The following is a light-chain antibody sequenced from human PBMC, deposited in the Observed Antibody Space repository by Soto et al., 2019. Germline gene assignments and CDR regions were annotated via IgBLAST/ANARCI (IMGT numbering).Light chain of an antibody. CDR2: KAS. CDR1: QSISSW. CDR3: QQCYSYPPT. J-gene: IGKJ1*01. V-gene: IGKV1-5*03. Sequence: DIQMTQSPPTLSASVGDRVTITCRASQSISSWLAWYQQKPGKAPKVLIYKASNLQSGVPSRFSGSGSGTEFTLTISSRQPDDVATYYCQQCYSYPPTFGQGTTVDIK.